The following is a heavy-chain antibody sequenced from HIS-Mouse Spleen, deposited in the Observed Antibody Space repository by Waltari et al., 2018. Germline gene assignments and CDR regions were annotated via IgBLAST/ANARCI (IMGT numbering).Heavy chain of an antibody. J-gene: IGHJ2*01. Sequence: QLQLQESGPGLANPSETLSLTCTVPGGSISISSYYLGWIRQPPGKGLEWIGSIYYSGSTYYNPSLKSRVTISVDTSKNQFSLKLSSVTAADTAVYYCAREIPYSSSWYDWYFDLWGRGTLVTVSS. CDR2: IYYSGST. CDR3: AREIPYSSSWYDWYFDL. CDR1: GGSISISSYY. D-gene: IGHD6-13*01. V-gene: IGHV4-39*07.